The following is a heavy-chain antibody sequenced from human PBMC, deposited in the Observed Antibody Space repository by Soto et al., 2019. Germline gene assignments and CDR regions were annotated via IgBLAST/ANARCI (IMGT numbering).Heavy chain of an antibody. CDR3: AKDGASYYYYGMDV. Sequence: QVQLVESGGGVVQPGRSLRLSCAASGFTFSSYGMHWVRQAPGNGLEWVAVISYDGSNKYYADSVKGRFTISRDNSKNTLYLQMNSLRAEDTAVYYCAKDGASYYYYGMDVWGQGTTVTVSS. CDR2: ISYDGSNK. J-gene: IGHJ6*02. V-gene: IGHV3-30*18. CDR1: GFTFSSYG. D-gene: IGHD3-10*01.